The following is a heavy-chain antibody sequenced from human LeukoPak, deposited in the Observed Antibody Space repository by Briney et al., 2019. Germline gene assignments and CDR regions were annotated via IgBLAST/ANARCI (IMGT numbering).Heavy chain of an antibody. D-gene: IGHD3-22*01. CDR3: VRGRGYYDSSGYYPYYFDY. Sequence: GGSLTLSCAASGFTVSSNYMSWVRQAPGKGPEWVSVIYSGGSTYYADSVKGRFTISRDNSKNTLHFQMNSLRAEDTAVYYCVRGRGYYDSSGYYPYYFDYWGQGTLVTVSS. V-gene: IGHV3-53*01. J-gene: IGHJ4*02. CDR1: GFTVSSNY. CDR2: IYSGGST.